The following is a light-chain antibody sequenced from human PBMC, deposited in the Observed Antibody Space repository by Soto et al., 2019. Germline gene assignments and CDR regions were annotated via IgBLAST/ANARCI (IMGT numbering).Light chain of an antibody. Sequence: IQMTQSPSTLSGSVGDRVTITCRASQTISSWLAWYQHAPGKDPKCLIYGASILHSGVPSRFSGSGSGTDFTLTISSLLPEDFATYYCLQDFNYPITFGQGTRLEIK. CDR2: GAS. J-gene: IGKJ5*01. CDR1: QTISSW. CDR3: LQDFNYPIT. V-gene: IGKV1-6*01.